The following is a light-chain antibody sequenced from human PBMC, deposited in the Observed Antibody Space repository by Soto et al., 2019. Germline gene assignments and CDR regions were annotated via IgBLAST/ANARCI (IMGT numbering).Light chain of an antibody. Sequence: QSVLTQPPSASGTPGQRVTISCSGGSSNIGTNAVTWYQQRPGTAPKLLIYNNNHRHSGVPDRFSGSKSGTSASLAISGLQSEDEDDYYCAAWDDSLNGYVFGTGTKLTV. CDR3: AAWDDSLNGYV. CDR1: SSNIGTNA. J-gene: IGLJ1*01. CDR2: NNN. V-gene: IGLV1-44*01.